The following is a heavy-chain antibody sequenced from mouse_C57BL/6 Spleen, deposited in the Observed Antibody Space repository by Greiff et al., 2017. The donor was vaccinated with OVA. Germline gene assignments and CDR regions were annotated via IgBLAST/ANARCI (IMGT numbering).Heavy chain of an antibody. CDR3: TRRHYGSSYAMDY. J-gene: IGHJ4*01. CDR1: GYTFTDYE. CDR2: IDPETGGT. V-gene: IGHV1-15*01. Sequence: QVQLKESGAELVRPGASVTLSCKASGYTFTDYEMHWVKQTPVHGLEWIGAIDPETGGTAYNQKFKGKAILTADKSSSTAYMELRSLTSEDSAVYYCTRRHYGSSYAMDYWGQGTSVTVSS. D-gene: IGHD1-1*01.